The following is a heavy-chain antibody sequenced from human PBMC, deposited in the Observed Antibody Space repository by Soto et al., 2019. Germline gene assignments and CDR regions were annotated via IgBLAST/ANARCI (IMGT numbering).Heavy chain of an antibody. D-gene: IGHD6-19*01. CDR1: GYSLTNNR. CDR3: ASGGAASGSHDFDI. V-gene: IGHV5-10-1*01. J-gene: IGHJ3*02. Sequence: PGESLKISCMGSGYSLTNNRIHWVLQMPGKGLEWMGRIDPGDSVTTYNPSFQGHVTMSADKSINTAYLQWSSLKASDTAMYYCASGGAASGSHDFDIWGRRTRVAVS. CDR2: IDPGDSVT.